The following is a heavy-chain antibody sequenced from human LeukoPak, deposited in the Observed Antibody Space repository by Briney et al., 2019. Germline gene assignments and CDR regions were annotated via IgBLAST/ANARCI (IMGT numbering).Heavy chain of an antibody. Sequence: SETLSLTCAVYGGSFSGYYWSWIRRPPGKGLEWIGEINHSGSTNYNPSLKSRVTISVDTSKNQFSLKLSSVTAADTAVYYCARGWNSSSWYDYWGQGTLVTVSS. CDR1: GGSFSGYY. J-gene: IGHJ4*02. V-gene: IGHV4-34*01. CDR3: ARGWNSSSWYDY. CDR2: INHSGST. D-gene: IGHD6-13*01.